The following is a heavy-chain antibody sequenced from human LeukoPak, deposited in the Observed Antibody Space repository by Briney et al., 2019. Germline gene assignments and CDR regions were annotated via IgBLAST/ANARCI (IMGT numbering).Heavy chain of an antibody. Sequence: SETLSLTCTVSGGSISSYYWSWIRQPPGKGLEWIGYIYYSGSTNYNPSLKSRVTISVDTSKNQFSLKLSSVTAADTAVYYCARDLGEWELPTYYFDYWGQGTLVTVSS. CDR2: IYYSGST. D-gene: IGHD1-26*01. J-gene: IGHJ4*02. V-gene: IGHV4-59*01. CDR3: ARDLGEWELPTYYFDY. CDR1: GGSISSYY.